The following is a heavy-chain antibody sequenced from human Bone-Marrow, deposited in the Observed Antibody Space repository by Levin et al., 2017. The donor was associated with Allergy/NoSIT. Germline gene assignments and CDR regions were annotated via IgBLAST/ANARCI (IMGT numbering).Heavy chain of an antibody. D-gene: IGHD3-3*01. J-gene: IGHJ6*02. CDR3: AGGCDFWSGLLCYYYGMDV. CDR2: ISYDGSNK. Sequence: GESLKISCAASGFTFSSYGMHWVRQAPGKGLEWVAVISYDGSNKYYADSVKGRFTISRDNSKNTLYLQMNSLRAEDTAVYYCAGGCDFWSGLLCYYYGMDVWGQGTTVTVSS. CDR1: GFTFSSYG. V-gene: IGHV3-30*03.